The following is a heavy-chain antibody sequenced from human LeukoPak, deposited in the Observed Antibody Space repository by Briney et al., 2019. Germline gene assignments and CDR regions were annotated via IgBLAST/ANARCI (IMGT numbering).Heavy chain of an antibody. J-gene: IGHJ3*02. Sequence: SETLSLTCTVSGGSISSYYWSWIRQPPGKGREWMGYIYYSGSTNYNPSLKSRVTISVDTSKTQFSLKLSSVPAADTAVYYCARHSERWLGAFDIWGQGTMVTVSS. CDR1: GGSISSYY. CDR2: IYYSGST. V-gene: IGHV4-59*08. D-gene: IGHD6-19*01. CDR3: ARHSERWLGAFDI.